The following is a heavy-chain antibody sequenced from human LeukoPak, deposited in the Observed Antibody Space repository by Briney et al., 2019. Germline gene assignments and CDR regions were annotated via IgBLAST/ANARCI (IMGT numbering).Heavy chain of an antibody. J-gene: IGHJ6*02. CDR3: ARDLRSTYYYGSGSYGRPFSGSYYYYGMDV. D-gene: IGHD3-10*01. CDR1: GFTFSTYS. CDR2: ISTGSGTI. V-gene: IGHV3-48*01. Sequence: PGGSLRLSCVASGFTFSTYSMNWVRQAPGKGLEWVSFISTGSGTIYYADSVKGRFTISRDNAKNSLYLQMNSLRAEDTAVYYCARDLRSTYYYGSGSYGRPFSGSYYYYGMDVWGQGTTVTVSS.